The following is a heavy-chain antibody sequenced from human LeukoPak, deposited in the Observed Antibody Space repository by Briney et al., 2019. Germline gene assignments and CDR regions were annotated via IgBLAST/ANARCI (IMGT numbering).Heavy chain of an antibody. V-gene: IGHV1-69*13. Sequence: ASVKVSCKASGGTFNSYAISWVRQAPGQGLEWMGGIIPIFGTTNYARKFRGRVTLTADESTSTAYMELSSLRSEDTAVYYCARAEESVGWFGERNYFDYWGQGTLVTVSS. CDR1: GGTFNSYA. CDR3: ARAEESVGWFGERNYFDY. CDR2: IIPIFGTT. D-gene: IGHD3-10*01. J-gene: IGHJ4*02.